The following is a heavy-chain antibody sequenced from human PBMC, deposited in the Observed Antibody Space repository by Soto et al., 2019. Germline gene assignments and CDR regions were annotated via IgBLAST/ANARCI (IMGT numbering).Heavy chain of an antibody. V-gene: IGHV3-30*18. J-gene: IGHJ6*02. CDR2: ISYDGSNK. CDR3: AKDCVVYYGSGPRYYYYYGMDV. Sequence: QVQLVESGGGVVQPGRSLRLSCAASGFTFSSYGMHWVRQAPGKGLEGVAVISYDGSNKYYADSVKGRFTISRDNSKNTLYLQMNSLRAEDTAVYYCAKDCVVYYGSGPRYYYYYGMDVWGQGTTVTVSS. CDR1: GFTFSSYG. D-gene: IGHD3-10*01.